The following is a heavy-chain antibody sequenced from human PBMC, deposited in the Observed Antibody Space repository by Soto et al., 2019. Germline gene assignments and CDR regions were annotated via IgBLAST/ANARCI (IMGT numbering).Heavy chain of an antibody. Sequence: SETLSLTCTVSGGSISSSSYYWGWIRQPPGKGLEWIGSIYYSGSTYYNPSLKSRFTISVDTSKNQFSLKLSSVTAADTAVYYCARKAETSGYYYYFDYWGQGTLVTVSS. D-gene: IGHD3-22*01. CDR2: IYYSGST. CDR3: ARKAETSGYYYYFDY. CDR1: GGSISSSSYY. V-gene: IGHV4-39*01. J-gene: IGHJ4*02.